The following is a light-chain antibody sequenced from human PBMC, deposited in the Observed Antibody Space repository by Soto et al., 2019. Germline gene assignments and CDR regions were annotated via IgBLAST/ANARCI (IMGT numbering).Light chain of an antibody. J-gene: IGLJ2*01. CDR2: DVS. Sequence: QSALTQPRSVSGSPGQSVTISCTGTSSNVGSYNFVSWYQQHPGKAPKFLIYDVSRRPSGVPDRFSGSRPGNTASLTISGLQAEDEADYYCCSYGGSYTLIFGGGTKLTVL. V-gene: IGLV2-11*01. CDR1: SSNVGSYNF. CDR3: CSYGGSYTLI.